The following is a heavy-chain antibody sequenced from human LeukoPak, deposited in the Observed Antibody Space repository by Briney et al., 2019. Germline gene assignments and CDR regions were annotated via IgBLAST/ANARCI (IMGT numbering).Heavy chain of an antibody. J-gene: IGHJ4*02. CDR2: IIPMFGTA. CDR3: ASGTTDIVVVPATLRSYYFDY. D-gene: IGHD2-2*01. Sequence: GASVKVSCKASGGTFSSYEVSWVRQAPGQGLEWMGGIIPMFGTAKYAQKFQGRVTITADKSTSTAYMELSSLRSEDTAVYYCASGTTDIVVVPATLRSYYFDYWGQGTLVTVSS. V-gene: IGHV1-69*06. CDR1: GGTFSSYE.